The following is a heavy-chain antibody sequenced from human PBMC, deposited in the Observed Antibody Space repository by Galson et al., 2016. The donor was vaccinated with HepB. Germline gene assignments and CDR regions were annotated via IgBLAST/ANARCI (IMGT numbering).Heavy chain of an antibody. J-gene: IGHJ4*02. CDR3: ARQRYSGNDSPVDY. D-gene: IGHD5-12*01. V-gene: IGHV3-7*03. CDR1: GSTFSNYW. CDR2: IKPDGSET. Sequence: SLRLSCAGSGSTFSNYWMSWVRQGPRKGLEWVANIKPDGSETYYVDSMRGRFSISRDTAKNSFYMQMNSLSVDDTAVYSCARQRYSGNDSPVDYWGQGTLVTVSS.